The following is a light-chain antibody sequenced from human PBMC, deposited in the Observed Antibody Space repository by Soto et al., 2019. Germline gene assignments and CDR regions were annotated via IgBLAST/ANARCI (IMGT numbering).Light chain of an antibody. V-gene: IGLV2-14*03. CDR2: DVS. J-gene: IGLJ1*01. Sequence: QAALSQPASESGSPGQSIAISCTGTSSDVGGYNYVSWYQHHPGKAPKLMIYDVSNRPSGVSNRFSGSKSGNTASLTISGLQPEDEADYYCSSYTTSNTRQIVFGTGTKVTV. CDR3: SSYTTSNTRQIV. CDR1: SSDVGGYNY.